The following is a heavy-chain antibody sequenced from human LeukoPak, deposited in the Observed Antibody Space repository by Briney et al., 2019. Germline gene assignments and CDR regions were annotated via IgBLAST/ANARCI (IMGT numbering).Heavy chain of an antibody. V-gene: IGHV3-74*01. D-gene: IGHD2-2*02. CDR2: INSDGSST. Sequence: GGSLRLSCAASGFTFSSYWMHWVRQAPGKGLVWVSRINSDGSSTSYADSVKGRFTISRDNAKNTLYLQMHSLRAEDTAVYYCAREALDTRAFDYWGQGTLVTVSS. CDR1: GFTFSSYW. CDR3: AREALDTRAFDY. J-gene: IGHJ4*02.